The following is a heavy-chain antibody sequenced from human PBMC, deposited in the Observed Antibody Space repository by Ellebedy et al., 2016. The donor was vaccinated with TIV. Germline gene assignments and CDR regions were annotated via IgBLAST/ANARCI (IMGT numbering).Heavy chain of an antibody. CDR1: GGTFSSYA. CDR3: AKQGGYSYGSPFDY. V-gene: IGHV1-69*10. CDR2: FIPILGIA. J-gene: IGHJ4*02. D-gene: IGHD5-18*01. Sequence: AASVKVSCKASGGTFSSYAISWVRQAPGQGLEWLGGFIPILGIANYAQKFQGRVTITRDTSATTVYMELSSLRSEDTAVYYCAKQGGYSYGSPFDYWGQGTLVTVSS.